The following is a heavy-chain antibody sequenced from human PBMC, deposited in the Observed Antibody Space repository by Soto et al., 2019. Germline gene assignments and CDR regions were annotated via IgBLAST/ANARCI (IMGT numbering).Heavy chain of an antibody. Sequence: GGSLRLSCAASGFTFSSYGMHWVRQAPGKGLEWVAVISYDGSNKYYADSVKGRFTISRDNSKNTLYLQMNSLRAEDTAVYYCAKGYCSGGSCYPSRYYYYGTDVCGQGTTVTVSS. V-gene: IGHV3-30*18. D-gene: IGHD2-15*01. CDR1: GFTFSSYG. CDR3: AKGYCSGGSCYPSRYYYYGTDV. J-gene: IGHJ6*01. CDR2: ISYDGSNK.